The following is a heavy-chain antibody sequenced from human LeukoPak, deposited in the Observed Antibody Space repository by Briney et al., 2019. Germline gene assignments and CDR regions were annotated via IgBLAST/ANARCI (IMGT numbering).Heavy chain of an antibody. Sequence: PGGSLRLSCAASGFTFSSYWMSWVRQAPGKGLEWVANIKQDGSEKYYVDSVKGRFTISRDNAKNSLYLQMNSLRAEDTAVYYCTRARGVAGTYWFDPWGQGTQVTVSS. D-gene: IGHD6-19*01. J-gene: IGHJ5*02. CDR1: GFTFSSYW. CDR2: IKQDGSEK. CDR3: TRARGVAGTYWFDP. V-gene: IGHV3-7*01.